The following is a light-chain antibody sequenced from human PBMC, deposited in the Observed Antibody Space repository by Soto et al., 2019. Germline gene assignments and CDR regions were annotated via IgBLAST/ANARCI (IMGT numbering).Light chain of an antibody. V-gene: IGKV3-20*01. Sequence: EIVLTQSPATLSLSPGERATLSCRASQNISTSLAWYQQKPGQAPRLLIYDASDRAAGIPDRFSGTGSGTDFTLTISRLEPEDFAVYYCQQYGSSPYTFGLGTKVDIK. CDR1: QNISTS. CDR3: QQYGSSPYT. CDR2: DAS. J-gene: IGKJ2*01.